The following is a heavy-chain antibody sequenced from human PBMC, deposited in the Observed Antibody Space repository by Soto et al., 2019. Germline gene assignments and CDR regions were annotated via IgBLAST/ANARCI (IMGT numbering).Heavy chain of an antibody. Sequence: SETLSLTCTVSGGSISSYYWSWIRQPPGKGLEWIGYIYYSGSTNYNPSLKSRVTISVNTSKNQFSLKLSSVTAADTAVYYCARVLWFGESYFDPWGQGTLVTVSS. CDR2: IYYSGST. J-gene: IGHJ5*02. CDR3: ARVLWFGESYFDP. V-gene: IGHV4-59*01. CDR1: GGSISSYY. D-gene: IGHD3-10*01.